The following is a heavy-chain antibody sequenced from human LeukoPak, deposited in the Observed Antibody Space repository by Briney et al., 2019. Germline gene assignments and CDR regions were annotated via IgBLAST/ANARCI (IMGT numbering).Heavy chain of an antibody. D-gene: IGHD6-13*01. CDR3: ARGTAAAANRNWFDP. V-gene: IGHV3-23*01. CDR1: GFMFSSYA. J-gene: IGHJ5*02. Sequence: GGSLRLSCAASGFMFSSYAMNWVRQAPGKGLESVSAITESGAGTYYADSVKGRFTISRDNSKNTLYLQMNSLRAEDTAVYYCARGTAAAANRNWFDPWGQGTLVTVSS. CDR2: ITESGAGT.